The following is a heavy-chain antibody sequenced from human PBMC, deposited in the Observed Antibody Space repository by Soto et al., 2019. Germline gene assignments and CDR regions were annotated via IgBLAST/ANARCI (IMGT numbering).Heavy chain of an antibody. J-gene: IGHJ4*02. D-gene: IGHD2-21*02. CDR3: ARRPNCGADCYSSLFPS. CDR1: VYTFTSYD. CDR2: MNPNSGNT. V-gene: IGHV1-8*01. Sequence: VSCNASVYTFTSYDINWVRQATGTEHEWMGWMNPNSGNTGYAQKFQGRVTMTRNTSISTAYMELSSLRSEDTAVYYCARRPNCGADCYSSLFPSWGQGTLVTVSS.